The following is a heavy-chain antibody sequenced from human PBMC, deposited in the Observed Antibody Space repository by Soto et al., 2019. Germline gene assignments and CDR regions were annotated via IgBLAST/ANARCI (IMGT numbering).Heavy chain of an antibody. CDR3: ARESKQLVASKEDYYYYYGMDV. J-gene: IGHJ6*02. D-gene: IGHD6-13*01. V-gene: IGHV1-69*06. Sequence: QVQLVQSGAEVKKPGSSVKVSCKASGGTFSSYAISWVRQAPGQGLEWMGGIIPIFGTANYAQKFQGRVTITADKSTSTAYMELSSLRSEDTAVYYCARESKQLVASKEDYYYYYGMDVWGQGTTVTVSS. CDR1: GGTFSSYA. CDR2: IIPIFGTA.